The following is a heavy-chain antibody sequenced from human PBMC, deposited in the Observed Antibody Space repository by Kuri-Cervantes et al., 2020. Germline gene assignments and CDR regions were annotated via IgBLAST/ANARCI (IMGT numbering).Heavy chain of an antibody. CDR3: AKDPSESGYYDWGDY. CDR1: GFTFSSYA. Sequence: GGSLRLSCAASGFTFSSYAMSWVRQAPGKGLEWVSAISGSGGSTYYADSVKGRFTISRDNSKNTLYLQMNSLRAEDTAVYYCAKDPSESGYYDWGDYWGQGTLVTVSS. D-gene: IGHD3-22*01. V-gene: IGHV3-23*01. CDR2: ISGSGGST. J-gene: IGHJ4*02.